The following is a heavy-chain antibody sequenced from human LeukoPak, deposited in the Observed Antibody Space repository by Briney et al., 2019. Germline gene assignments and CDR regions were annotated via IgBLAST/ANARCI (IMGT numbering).Heavy chain of an antibody. CDR2: MYYDGINE. D-gene: IGHD3-10*01. CDR3: ASPGISGSFYEPFAY. Sequence: PGGSLRLSCAAPGLTLGTYVMHSVRQAPGKGLEWVAVMYYDGINEYYADSVKGRFTISRDYSKNTLYLQMHSLRAEDTAVYFCASPGISGSFYEPFAYWGQGTLVTVSS. CDR1: GLTLGTYV. J-gene: IGHJ4*02. V-gene: IGHV3-33*01.